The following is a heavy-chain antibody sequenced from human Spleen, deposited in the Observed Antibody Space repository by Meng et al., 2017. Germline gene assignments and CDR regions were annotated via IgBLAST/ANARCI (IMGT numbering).Heavy chain of an antibody. J-gene: IGHJ4*02. CDR2: INGYNGDP. Sequence: QVQLVQSGAEVKKPGASVKVSCEASGYTFTAYSMHWVRQAPGQGLEWMGWINGYNGDPNYAQKFQGRVTMTTDASTNTAYMELRSLRSDDTAVYYCARGTPGRSYSDYWGQGTLVTVSS. V-gene: IGHV1-18*04. D-gene: IGHD3-10*01. CDR3: ARGTPGRSYSDY. CDR1: GYTFTAYS.